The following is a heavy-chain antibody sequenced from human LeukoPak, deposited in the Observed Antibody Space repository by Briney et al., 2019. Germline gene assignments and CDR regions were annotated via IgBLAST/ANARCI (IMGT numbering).Heavy chain of an antibody. J-gene: IGHJ6*02. CDR3: AKDLHRSRNYYGMDV. V-gene: IGHV3-23*01. Sequence: PGGSLRLSCAASGFTFSSYAMSWVRQAPGKGLEWVSAISGSGGSTYYADSVKGRFTISRDNSKNTLYLQMNSLRAEDTAVYYCAKDLHRSRNYYGMDVWGQGTTVTVSS. CDR1: GFTFSSYA. CDR2: ISGSGGST.